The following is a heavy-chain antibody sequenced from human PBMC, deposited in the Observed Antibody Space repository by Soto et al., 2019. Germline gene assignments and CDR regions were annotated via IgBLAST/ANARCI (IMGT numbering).Heavy chain of an antibody. V-gene: IGHV3-30*03. D-gene: IGHD2-2*01. CDR2: ISFDGSLQ. CDR3: MAHFGREVAMPAADVTY. Sequence: QVQLVESGGGVVQPGRSLRLSCAASGFGFSNFGMHWVRQAPGKGLEWVAVISFDGSLQKYGDSVKGRFTISRDNSKNMLFLEMNSLRAEDTAVCAKMAHFGREVAMPAADVTYWGQGTLVIVSS. CDR1: GFGFSNFG. J-gene: IGHJ4*02.